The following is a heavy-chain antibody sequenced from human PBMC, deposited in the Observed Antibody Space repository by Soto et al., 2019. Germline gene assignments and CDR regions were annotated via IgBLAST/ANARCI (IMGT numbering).Heavy chain of an antibody. V-gene: IGHV4-59*08. CDR2: IYYSGST. Sequence: TLSLTCTVSGGSISSYYWSWIRQPPGKGLEWIGYIYYSGSTNYNPSLKSRVTISVDTSKNQFSLKLSSVTAADTAVYYCARHEGHIVVVPAAPNFDYWGQGTLVTVSS. J-gene: IGHJ4*02. CDR1: GGSISSYY. CDR3: ARHEGHIVVVPAAPNFDY. D-gene: IGHD2-2*01.